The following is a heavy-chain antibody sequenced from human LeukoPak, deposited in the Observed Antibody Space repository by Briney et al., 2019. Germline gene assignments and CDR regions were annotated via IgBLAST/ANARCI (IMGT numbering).Heavy chain of an antibody. D-gene: IGHD4-23*01. CDR2: INHGGST. J-gene: IGHJ1*01. CDR3: ARYLDYGGNSRVFQH. CDR1: GGSFSGHY. V-gene: IGHV4-34*01. Sequence: SETLSLTCAVYGGSFSGHYWSWIRQPPGKGLEWIGEINHGGSTNYNPSLKGRVTISIDTSKNQFSLKLSSVTAADTAVYYCARYLDYGGNSRVFQHWGQGTLVTVSS.